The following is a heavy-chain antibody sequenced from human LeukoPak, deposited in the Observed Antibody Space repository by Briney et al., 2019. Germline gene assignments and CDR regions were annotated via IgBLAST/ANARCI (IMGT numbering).Heavy chain of an antibody. CDR3: ARDPVGGSYSNTFDY. CDR1: GYTFTSYY. CDR2: INPSGGST. J-gene: IGHJ4*02. V-gene: IGHV1-46*01. Sequence: ASVKVSCKASGYTFTSYYIHWARQAPGQGLEWMGIINPSGGSTSYSQKFQGRVTMTRDTSTSTVYMELSSLRSEDTAVYYCARDPVGGSYSNTFDYWGQGSLVTVSS. D-gene: IGHD1-26*01.